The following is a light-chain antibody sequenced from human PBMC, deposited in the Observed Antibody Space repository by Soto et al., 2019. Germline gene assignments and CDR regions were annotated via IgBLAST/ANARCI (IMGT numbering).Light chain of an antibody. CDR2: GAS. V-gene: IGKV3D-15*01. Sequence: EIVMTQSPATLSVSPGERATLPCRASQSVSSNLAWYQQKPGQARRLLIYGASTRATGIPARFSGSGSGTEFTLTISSLQSEDFAVYYCQQYNNWPYTFGQGTNLEIK. CDR3: QQYNNWPYT. CDR1: QSVSSN. J-gene: IGKJ2*01.